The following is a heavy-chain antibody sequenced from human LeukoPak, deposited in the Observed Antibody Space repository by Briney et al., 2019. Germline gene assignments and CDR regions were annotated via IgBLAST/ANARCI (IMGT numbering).Heavy chain of an antibody. D-gene: IGHD2-2*01. CDR2: IYSDGRA. Sequence: PGGSLRLSCAASGLTGSHNYVSWVRQAPGKGLEWVSVIYSDGRAYYPDSVRGRFTISRDNSKNTVYLQMNSLRAEDTAVYHCARGSSSAWGRFDFWGQGTLVTVSS. J-gene: IGHJ4*02. CDR3: ARGSSSAWGRFDF. V-gene: IGHV3-53*01. CDR1: GLTGSHNY.